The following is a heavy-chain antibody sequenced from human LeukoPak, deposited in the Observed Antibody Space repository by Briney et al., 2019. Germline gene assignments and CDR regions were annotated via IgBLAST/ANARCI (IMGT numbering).Heavy chain of an antibody. V-gene: IGHV4-34*01. D-gene: IGHD3-16*02. Sequence: PSETLSLTCAVYGGSFSGYYWSWIRQPPGKGLEWIGEINHSGSTNYNPSLKSRVTISVDTSKNQFSLKLSSVTAADTAVYYCARLPEGALVSGYWGQGTLVTVSS. CDR3: ARLPEGALVSGY. J-gene: IGHJ4*02. CDR2: INHSGST. CDR1: GGSFSGYY.